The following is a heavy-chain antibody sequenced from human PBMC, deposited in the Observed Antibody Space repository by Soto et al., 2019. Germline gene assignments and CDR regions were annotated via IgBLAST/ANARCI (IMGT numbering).Heavy chain of an antibody. CDR1: GGSFSGYY. V-gene: IGHV4-34*01. J-gene: IGHJ6*02. Sequence: SETLSLTCAVYGGSFSGYYWSWIRQPPGKGLEWIGEINHSGSTNYNPSLKSRATISVDTSKNQFSLKLSSVTAADTAVYYCARGRPPDGRYFDWLLSGFYYGMDVGGQGTTVTVS. CDR2: INHSGST. CDR3: ARGRPPDGRYFDWLLSGFYYGMDV. D-gene: IGHD3-9*01.